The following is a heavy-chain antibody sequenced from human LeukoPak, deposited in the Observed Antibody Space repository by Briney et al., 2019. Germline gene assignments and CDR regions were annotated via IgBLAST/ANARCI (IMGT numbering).Heavy chain of an antibody. D-gene: IGHD3-10*01. CDR3: ARSMVRGVIITRGYFDY. Sequence: ASVKVSCKASGYTFTSYGISWVRQAPGQGLEWMGWISAYNGNTNYAQKLQGRVTMTTDTSASTAYMELSSLRSEDTAVYYCARSMVRGVIITRGYFDYWGQGTLVTVSS. CDR2: ISAYNGNT. J-gene: IGHJ4*02. CDR1: GYTFTSYG. V-gene: IGHV1-18*01.